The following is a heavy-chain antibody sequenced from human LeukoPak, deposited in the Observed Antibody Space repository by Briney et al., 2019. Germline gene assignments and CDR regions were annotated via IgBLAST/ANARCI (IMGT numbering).Heavy chain of an antibody. CDR1: GFTVNNNH. CDR2: IYNDGNT. Sequence: GGSLRLSCVASGFTVNNNHESWVRQAPGKGLEWVSTIYNDGNTYYADSVKGRFTISRDNSKNTLYLQMNSLRAEDTAVYYCASGGRAFVPFDYWGQGTLVTVSS. V-gene: IGHV3-66*01. CDR3: ASGGRAFVPFDY. J-gene: IGHJ4*02. D-gene: IGHD3-16*01.